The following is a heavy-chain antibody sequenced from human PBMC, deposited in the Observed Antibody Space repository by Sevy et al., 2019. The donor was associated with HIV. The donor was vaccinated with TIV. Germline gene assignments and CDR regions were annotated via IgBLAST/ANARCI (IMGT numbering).Heavy chain of an antibody. CDR3: ARHLESTDYGSAYFDL. J-gene: IGHJ2*01. Sequence: SETLSLTCTVSGGSISISNHYWAWIRQPPGKGLEWIGSIYYRGSTYYNPSLRSRVTISVATSKNQFSLKLSSVTAADTSIYYCARHLESTDYGSAYFDLWGRGTLVTVSS. V-gene: IGHV4-39*01. D-gene: IGHD3-10*01. CDR2: IYYRGST. CDR1: GGSISISNHY.